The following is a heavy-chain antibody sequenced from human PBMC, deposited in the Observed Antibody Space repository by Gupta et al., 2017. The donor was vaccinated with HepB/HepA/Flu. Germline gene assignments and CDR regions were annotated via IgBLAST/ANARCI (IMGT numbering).Heavy chain of an antibody. CDR1: GFTFSRHT. Sequence: EVQLVESGGGLVKPGGSLRFSCGASGFTFSRHTIIWVRQAPGKGLEWVSSIGISGSYVAYADSVKGRFTISRDNAKNSLYLQMNSLRAEDTAIYYCARAQDSDFPQGVDYWGQGTLVTVSS. CDR2: IGISGSYV. D-gene: IGHD4-11*01. CDR3: ARAQDSDFPQGVDY. J-gene: IGHJ4*02. V-gene: IGHV3-21*01.